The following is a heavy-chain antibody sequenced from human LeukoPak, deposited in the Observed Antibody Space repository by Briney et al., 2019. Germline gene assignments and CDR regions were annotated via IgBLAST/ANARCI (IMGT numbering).Heavy chain of an antibody. CDR3: AKRKRAHSSGWGGFDY. J-gene: IGHJ4*02. CDR1: GFTFSSYA. CDR2: ISGSGGST. V-gene: IGHV3-23*01. Sequence: GGSLRLSCAASGFTFSSYAMSWVRQAPGKGLEWVSAISGSGGSTYYADSVKGRFTISRDNSKNTLYLQMNSLRAEDTAVYYCAKRKRAHSSGWGGFDYWGQGTLVTVSS. D-gene: IGHD6-19*01.